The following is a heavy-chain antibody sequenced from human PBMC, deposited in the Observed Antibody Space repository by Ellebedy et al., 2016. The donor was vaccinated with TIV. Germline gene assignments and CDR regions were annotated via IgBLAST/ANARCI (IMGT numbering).Heavy chain of an antibody. CDR2: IYSSGGT. J-gene: IGHJ4*02. D-gene: IGHD6-19*01. Sequence: ASVKVSCKASGGTFSSYAMSWVRQAPGKGLEWVSTIYSSGGTYYAGSVKGRFTISRDNSKNTLYLQMNSLRAEDTAVYYCAGGISVAGTSLGFWGQGTLVTVSS. CDR3: AGGISVAGTSLGF. V-gene: IGHV3-23*05. CDR1: GGTFSSYA.